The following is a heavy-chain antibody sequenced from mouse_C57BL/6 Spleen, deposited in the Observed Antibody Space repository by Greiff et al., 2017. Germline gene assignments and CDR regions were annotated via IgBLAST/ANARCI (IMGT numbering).Heavy chain of an antibody. CDR3: ARETTIVKRYYYAMDY. V-gene: IGHV1-53*01. CDR1: GYTFTSYW. Sequence: QVQLQQPGTELVKPGASVKLSCKASGYTFTSYWIHWVKQRPGQGLEWIGNINPSNGGTNYNEKFKSKATLTVDKSSSTAYMQLSSLTSEDSAVYYCARETTIVKRYYYAMDYWGQGTSVTVSS. CDR2: INPSNGGT. D-gene: IGHD2-5*01. J-gene: IGHJ4*01.